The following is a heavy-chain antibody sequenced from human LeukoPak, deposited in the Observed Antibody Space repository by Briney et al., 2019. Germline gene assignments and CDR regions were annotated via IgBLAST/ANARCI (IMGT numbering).Heavy chain of an antibody. CDR1: GFTFSSYS. J-gene: IGHJ4*02. V-gene: IGHV3-21*01. Sequence: GGSLRLSCAASGFTFSSYSMNWVRQAAGKGLEWVSSISSSSSYIYYADSVKGRFTISRANAKNSLYLQMNSLRAEDTAVYYCARVKRFGEGGDYWGQGNLVTVSS. D-gene: IGHD3-10*01. CDR3: ARVKRFGEGGDY. CDR2: ISSSSSYI.